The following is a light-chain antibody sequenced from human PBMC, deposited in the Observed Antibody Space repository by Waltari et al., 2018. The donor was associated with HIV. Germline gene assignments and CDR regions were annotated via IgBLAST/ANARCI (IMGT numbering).Light chain of an antibody. Sequence: QSVLTQPPSASGTPGQRVTISCSGSSSNIGSNTVNWYQQLPGTAPRLLIYSNKRRPAGVPDRFSGSKSGTSASLAISGLQSEDEADYYCAAWDDSLSGLVVFGGGTKLTVL. CDR3: AAWDDSLSGLVV. CDR2: SNK. J-gene: IGLJ2*01. CDR1: SSNIGSNT. V-gene: IGLV1-44*01.